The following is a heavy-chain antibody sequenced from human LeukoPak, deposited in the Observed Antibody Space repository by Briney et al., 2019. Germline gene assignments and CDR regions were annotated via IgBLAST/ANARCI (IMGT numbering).Heavy chain of an antibody. Sequence: SETLSLTCNVFGDSTSSSSCYWSWICQPPGKGLEWIGNIYYSGDTYYSPSLKSRVSISVDTSKNQFSLKLSSVTAADTAVYYSVRDVVAGFDPWGQGILVTVSS. J-gene: IGHJ5*02. CDR3: VRDVVAGFDP. D-gene: IGHD2-15*01. CDR2: IYYSGDT. CDR1: GDSTSSSSCY. V-gene: IGHV4-39*02.